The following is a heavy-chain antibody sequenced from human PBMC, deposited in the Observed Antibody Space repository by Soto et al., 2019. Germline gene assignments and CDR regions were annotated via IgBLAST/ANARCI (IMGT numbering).Heavy chain of an antibody. J-gene: IGHJ4*02. D-gene: IGHD6-19*01. Sequence: QVQLQESGPGLVKPSETLSLTCTVSSDSIAGENWWSWVRQPPGLGLEWIGEVFHTGGTNYNPSLKSRVTMEVDKSKNQFSPNLISATAADTAVYYCARVFSSGSGWMYYFDFWGQGTLVSVSS. CDR3: ARVFSSGSGWMYYFDF. CDR2: VFHTGGT. CDR1: SDSIAGENW. V-gene: IGHV4-4*02.